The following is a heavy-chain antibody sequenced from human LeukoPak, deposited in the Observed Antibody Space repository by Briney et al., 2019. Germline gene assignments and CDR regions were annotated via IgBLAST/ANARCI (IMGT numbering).Heavy chain of an antibody. Sequence: GGSLRLSCAASGFTFSSYEMNWVRQAPGKGLEWVSYISSSGSTIYYADSVRGRFTISRDNAKNSLYLQMNSLRAEDTAVYYCGRAFPGIAVAGMYYFDYWGQGTLVTVSS. CDR2: ISSSGSTI. CDR3: GRAFPGIAVAGMYYFDY. J-gene: IGHJ4*02. V-gene: IGHV3-48*03. CDR1: GFTFSSYE. D-gene: IGHD6-19*01.